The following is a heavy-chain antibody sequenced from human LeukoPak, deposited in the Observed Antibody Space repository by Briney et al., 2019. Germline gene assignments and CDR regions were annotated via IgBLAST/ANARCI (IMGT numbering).Heavy chain of an antibody. CDR3: AKDMKIKAAGYYFDY. D-gene: IGHD6-13*01. J-gene: IGHJ4*02. CDR1: GFTFSDYG. CDR2: IANDGRDK. V-gene: IGHV3-30*18. Sequence: PGGSLRLSYAASGFTFSDYGMHWVRQAPGKGLEWVAVIANDGRDKKYADSVRGRFTISRDNSKNTVYLQMNSLRAEDTAVFYCAKDMKIKAAGYYFDYWGQGALVTVSS.